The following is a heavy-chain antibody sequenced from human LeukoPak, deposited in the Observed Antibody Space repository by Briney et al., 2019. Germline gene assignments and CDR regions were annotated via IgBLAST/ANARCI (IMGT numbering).Heavy chain of an antibody. V-gene: IGHV3-7*01. CDR1: GFTFSSYW. CDR3: AIVGYSSSWYNWFDP. J-gene: IGHJ5*02. D-gene: IGHD6-13*01. CDR2: IKQDGSEK. Sequence: HPGGSLRLSCAASGFTFSSYWMSWVRQAPGKGLEWVANIKQDGSEKYYVDSVKGRFTISRDNAKNSLYLQMNSLRAEDTAVYYCAIVGYSSSWYNWFDPWGQGTLVTVSS.